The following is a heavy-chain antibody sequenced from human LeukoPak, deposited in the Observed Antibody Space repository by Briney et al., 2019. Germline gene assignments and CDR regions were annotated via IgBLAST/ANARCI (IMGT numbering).Heavy chain of an antibody. D-gene: IGHD6-13*01. V-gene: IGHV3-23*01. J-gene: IGHJ6*02. Sequence: GGSLRLSCAAPGFTFSSYAMSWVRQAPGKGLEWVSAISGSGGSTYYADSVKGRFTISRDNSENTLYLQMNSLRAEDTAVYYCAKYHSSSWSYYYYGMDVWGQGTTVTVSS. CDR3: AKYHSSSWSYYYYGMDV. CDR2: ISGSGGST. CDR1: GFTFSSYA.